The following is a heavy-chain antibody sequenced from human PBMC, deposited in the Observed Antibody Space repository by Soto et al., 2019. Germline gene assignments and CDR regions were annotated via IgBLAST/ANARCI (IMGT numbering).Heavy chain of an antibody. CDR1: GGSISSYY. CDR3: AREDSSAYPYSLDY. J-gene: IGHJ4*02. D-gene: IGHD6-6*01. Sequence: SETLSLTCTVSGGSISSYYWSWIRQPAGKGLEWIGRIYTSGSTNYNPSLKSRVTMSVDTSKNQFSLKLSSVTAADTAVYYCAREDSSAYPYSLDYWGQGSLVTVSS. CDR2: IYTSGST. V-gene: IGHV4-4*07.